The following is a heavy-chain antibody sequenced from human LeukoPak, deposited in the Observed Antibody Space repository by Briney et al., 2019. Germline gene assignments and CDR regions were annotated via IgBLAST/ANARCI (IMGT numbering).Heavy chain of an antibody. CDR2: IYSGGST. D-gene: IGHD1-26*01. CDR3: ARAGGSYLSYFDY. Sequence: GGSLRLSCAASGFTVSSNYMSWVRQAPGKGLEWVSVIYSGGSTYYADSVKGRFTISRDNSKNTLYLQMNSLRAEDTAVYYCARAGGSYLSYFDYWGQGTLVTVSS. CDR1: GFTVSSNY. J-gene: IGHJ4*02. V-gene: IGHV3-66*01.